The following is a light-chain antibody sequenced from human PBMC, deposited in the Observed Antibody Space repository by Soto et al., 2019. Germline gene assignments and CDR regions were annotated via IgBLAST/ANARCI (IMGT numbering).Light chain of an antibody. CDR1: QNINSD. V-gene: IGKV3D-15*01. CDR2: GAS. Sequence: EMVMTKSPGSLSVSTGESATLSCRASQNINSDLAWYVQKPGQAPRRVIYGASTWGTDVPPRFTGSGSGTEFTLTISGLQSEDVAFYYCQQYISWPITFGQGTRLETK. J-gene: IGKJ5*01. CDR3: QQYISWPIT.